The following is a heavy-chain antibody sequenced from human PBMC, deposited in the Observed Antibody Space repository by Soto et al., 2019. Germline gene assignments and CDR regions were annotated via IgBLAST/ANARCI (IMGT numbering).Heavy chain of an antibody. J-gene: IGHJ6*02. Sequence: QITLKESGPTLVKPTQTLTLTCSVSGFSLNTGGLGVGWIRQPPGKALEWLALIYWDDDKRYSPSLRNRLSISKGTSNTLVVFTMTNMDPVDTATYYCIHSRCGGDCLRSYSSHYYHGLDVWGQGTTVTVSS. V-gene: IGHV2-5*02. D-gene: IGHD2-21*02. CDR3: IHSRCGGDCLRSYSSHYYHGLDV. CDR1: GFSLNTGGLG. CDR2: IYWDDDK.